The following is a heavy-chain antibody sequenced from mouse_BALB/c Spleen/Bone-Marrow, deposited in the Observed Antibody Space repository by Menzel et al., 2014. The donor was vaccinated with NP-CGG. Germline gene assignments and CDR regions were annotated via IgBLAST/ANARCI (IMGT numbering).Heavy chain of an antibody. CDR2: ISNGGGST. V-gene: IGHV5-12-2*01. D-gene: IGHD2-14*01. Sequence: DVKLQESGGGLVQPGGPLKLSCTASGFTFSSYSMSWVRQTPEKRLEWVAYISNGGGSTYYPDAVKGRFTISRDNAKNSLYLQMSSLKSEDTAMYYCTRHGEVRRFYYALDYWGQGTSVTVSS. CDR3: TRHGEVRRFYYALDY. J-gene: IGHJ4*01. CDR1: GFTFSSYS.